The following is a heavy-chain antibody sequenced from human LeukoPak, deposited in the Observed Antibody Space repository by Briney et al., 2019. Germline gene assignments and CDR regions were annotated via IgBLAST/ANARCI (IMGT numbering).Heavy chain of an antibody. CDR3: ARLISYGDYFDY. D-gene: IGHD5-18*01. J-gene: IGHJ4*02. Sequence: SETLSLTCTVSGGSISTSSYYWGWIRQPPGKGLEWIGSIYYSGSTYYNPSLKSRVTISVDTSKNQFSLKLSSVTAADTAVYYCARLISYGDYFDYWGQGTLVTVSS. V-gene: IGHV4-39*01. CDR2: IYYSGST. CDR1: GGSISTSSYY.